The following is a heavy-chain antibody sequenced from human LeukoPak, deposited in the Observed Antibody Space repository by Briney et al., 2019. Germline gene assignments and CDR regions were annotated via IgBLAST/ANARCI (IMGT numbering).Heavy chain of an antibody. Sequence: SETLSLTCAVYGGSFSGYYWSWIRQPPGKGLEWIGEINHSGSTNYNPSLKSRVTISVDTSKNQFSLKLSSVTAADTAVYYCARELYDYVWGSPVWGQGTQVTVSS. J-gene: IGHJ4*02. CDR3: ARELYDYVWGSPV. CDR2: INHSGST. V-gene: IGHV4-34*01. CDR1: GGSFSGYY. D-gene: IGHD3-16*01.